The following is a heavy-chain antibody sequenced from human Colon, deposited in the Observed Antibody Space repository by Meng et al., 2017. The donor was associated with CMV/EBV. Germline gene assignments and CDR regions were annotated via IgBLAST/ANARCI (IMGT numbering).Heavy chain of an antibody. J-gene: IGHJ4*02. Sequence: GESLEISCAASGFTFSSYAMHLVRQAPGKGLEYVSAISSNGGSTYYADSVKGRFTISRDNSKNTLYLQMGSLRAEDMAVYYCARIYDFWSGYYLDCWGQGTLVTVSS. CDR2: ISSNGGST. CDR3: ARIYDFWSGYYLDC. V-gene: IGHV3-64*02. D-gene: IGHD3-3*01. CDR1: GFTFSSYA.